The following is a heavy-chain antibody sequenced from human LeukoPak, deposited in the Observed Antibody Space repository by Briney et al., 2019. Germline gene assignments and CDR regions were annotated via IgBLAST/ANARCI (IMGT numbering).Heavy chain of an antibody. CDR1: GFTFGSYG. Sequence: PGRSLRLSCAASGFTFGSYGMHWVRQAPGKGLEWVPVIWYDGSNKYYADSVKGRFTISRDNSKNTLYLQMNSLRAEDTAVYYCAQGYCSGGSCYSFDYWGQGTLVIVSS. J-gene: IGHJ4*02. CDR2: IWYDGSNK. CDR3: AQGYCSGGSCYSFDY. V-gene: IGHV3-33*06. D-gene: IGHD2-15*01.